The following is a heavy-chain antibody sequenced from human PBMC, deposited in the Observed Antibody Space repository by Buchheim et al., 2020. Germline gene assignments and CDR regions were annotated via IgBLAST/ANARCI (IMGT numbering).Heavy chain of an antibody. CDR1: GGSISSSNW. CDR2: IYHSGST. CDR3: ASPGADCSGGSCSNPSTGFDY. V-gene: IGHV4-4*02. J-gene: IGHJ4*02. Sequence: QVQLQESGPGLVKPSGTLSLTCAVSGGSISSSNWWSWVRQPPGKGLEWIGEIYHSGSTNYNPSLKSRVTISVDKSKKQSSLKLSSVTAADTAVYYCASPGADCSGGSCSNPSTGFDYWGQGTL. D-gene: IGHD2-15*01.